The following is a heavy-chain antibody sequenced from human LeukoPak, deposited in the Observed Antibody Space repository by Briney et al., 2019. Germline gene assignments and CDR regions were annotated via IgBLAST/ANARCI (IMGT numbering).Heavy chain of an antibody. CDR2: ISAYNGNT. Sequence: ASVKVSCKASGYTFTSYGISWVRQAPGQGLEWMGWISAYNGNTNYAQKLQGRVTMTTDTSTSTAYMELRSLRSDDTAVYYCARQGAGIYPEDYGDYVQTNQPYYFDYWGHGTLVTVSS. J-gene: IGHJ4*01. CDR1: GYTFTSYG. V-gene: IGHV1-18*01. CDR3: ARQGAGIYPEDYGDYVQTNQPYYFDY. D-gene: IGHD4-17*01.